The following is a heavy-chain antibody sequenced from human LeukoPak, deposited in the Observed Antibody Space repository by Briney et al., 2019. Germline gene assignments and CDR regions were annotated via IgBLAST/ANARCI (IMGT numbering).Heavy chain of an antibody. CDR3: ARDLWSGYYTLFDY. D-gene: IGHD3-3*01. J-gene: IGHJ4*02. Sequence: GGSLRLSCAASGLTFSSYEMNWVRQAPGKGLEWVSYISSSGSTIYYADSVKGRFTISRGNAKNSLYLQMNSLRAEDTAVYYCARDLWSGYYTLFDYWGQGTLVTVSS. V-gene: IGHV3-48*03. CDR1: GLTFSSYE. CDR2: ISSSGSTI.